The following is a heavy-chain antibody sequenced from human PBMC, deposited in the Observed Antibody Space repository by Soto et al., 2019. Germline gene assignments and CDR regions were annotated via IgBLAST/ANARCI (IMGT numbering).Heavy chain of an antibody. V-gene: IGHV3-21*01. J-gene: IGHJ6*02. CDR1: GFTFSSYS. Sequence: SLRLSCAASGFTFSSYSMNWVRQAPGKGLEWVSSISSSSSYIYYADSVKGRFTISRDNAKNSLYLQMNSLRAEDTAVYYCARDRHYYYYYYGMDVWGQGTTVTVSS. CDR2: ISSSSSYI. CDR3: ARDRHYYYYYYGMDV.